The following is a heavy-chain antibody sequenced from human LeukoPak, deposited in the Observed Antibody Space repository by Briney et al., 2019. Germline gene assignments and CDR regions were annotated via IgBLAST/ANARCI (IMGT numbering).Heavy chain of an antibody. J-gene: IGHJ4*02. CDR1: GFTFNSYA. V-gene: IGHV3-23*01. D-gene: IGHD2-15*01. CDR2: IFGSGGSP. Sequence: AGGSLRLSCAASGFTFNSYAMYWVRQAPGKGLEWISGIFGSGGSPHYADSVKGRFTISRDNSQEIVYLQLDSPRVEDTALYYCGKTTVGYSSGRYPGWPVDYWGQGALVTVSS. CDR3: GKTTVGYSSGRYPGWPVDY.